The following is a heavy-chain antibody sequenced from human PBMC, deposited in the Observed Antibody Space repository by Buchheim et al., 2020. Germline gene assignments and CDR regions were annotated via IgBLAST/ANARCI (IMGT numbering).Heavy chain of an antibody. CDR1: GFTFSSYA. CDR2: ISYDGSNK. D-gene: IGHD3-10*01. V-gene: IGHV3-30*04. Sequence: QVQLVESGGGVVQPGRSLRLSCAASGFTFSSYAMHWVRQAPGKGLEWVAVISYDGSNKYYADSVKGRFTISRDNSKNMLYLQMNSLRAEDTAVYYCASSTMVRGVMADYWGQGTL. CDR3: ASSTMVRGVMADY. J-gene: IGHJ4*02.